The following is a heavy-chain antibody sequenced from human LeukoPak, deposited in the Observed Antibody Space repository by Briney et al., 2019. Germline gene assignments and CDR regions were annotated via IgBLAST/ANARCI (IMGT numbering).Heavy chain of an antibody. CDR3: AKDLGAYYDFWSGYYGSGGKQIYDY. V-gene: IGHV1-46*01. CDR1: GYTFTSYY. CDR2: INPSDGST. D-gene: IGHD3-3*01. Sequence: ASVKVSCKASGYTFTSYYMHWVRQAPGQGLEWMGLINPSDGSTSYAQKFQGRVTMTRDMSTSTVYLELSSLRSEDTAVYYCAKDLGAYYDFWSGYYGSGGKQIYDYWGQGTLVTVSS. J-gene: IGHJ4*02.